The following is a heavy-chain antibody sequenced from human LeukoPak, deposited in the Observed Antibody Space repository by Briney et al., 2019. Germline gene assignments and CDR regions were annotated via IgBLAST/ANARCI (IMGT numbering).Heavy chain of an antibody. CDR3: GYGSTGFFTLSY. Sequence: GGSLRLSCAASGFTFSSYAMSWVRQAPGKGLEWVGFIRSRAYDGTTKYAASVRGRFTISRDDSKNIAYLQMNSLKIEDTAVYYCGYGSTGFFTLSYWGPGTLVTVSS. J-gene: IGHJ4*02. CDR2: IRSRAYDGTT. CDR1: GFTFSSYA. V-gene: IGHV3-49*04. D-gene: IGHD3-22*01.